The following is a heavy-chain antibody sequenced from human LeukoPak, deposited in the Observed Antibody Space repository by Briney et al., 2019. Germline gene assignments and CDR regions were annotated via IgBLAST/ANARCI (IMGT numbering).Heavy chain of an antibody. D-gene: IGHD2-2*01. V-gene: IGHV4-39*01. J-gene: IGHJ5*02. CDR2: IYYSGST. Sequence: PSEALSLTCTVSGGSISSSSYYWGWIRQPPGKGLEWIGSIYYSGSTYYNPSLKSRVTISVDTSKNQFSLKLSSVTAADTAVYYCARYVPADSFDPWGQGTLVTVSS. CDR3: ARYVPADSFDP. CDR1: GGSISSSSYY.